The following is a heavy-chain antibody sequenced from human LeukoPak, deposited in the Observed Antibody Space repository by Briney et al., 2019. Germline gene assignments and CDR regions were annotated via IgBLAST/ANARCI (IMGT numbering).Heavy chain of an antibody. D-gene: IGHD2-2*01. CDR3: AKAAGGVVVPAAIRT. CDR2: IIPIFGTA. Sequence: ASVKVSCKASGGTFSSYAISWVRQAPGQGLEWMGGIIPIFGTANYAQKFQGRVTITTDESTSTAYMELSSLRAEDTAVYYCAKAAGGVVVPAAIRTWGQGTLVAVSS. CDR1: GGTFSSYA. J-gene: IGHJ5*02. V-gene: IGHV1-69*05.